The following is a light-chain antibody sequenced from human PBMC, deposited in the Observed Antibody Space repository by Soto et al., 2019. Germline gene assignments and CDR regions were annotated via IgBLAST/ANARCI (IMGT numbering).Light chain of an antibody. CDR1: QSVRTY. J-gene: IGKJ1*01. Sequence: EIVLTQSPATLSLLPGERATLSCRASQSVRTYLAWYQKKPGQAPRLLISDASKKATGIPARFSGSGSGTDFTLTISSLEAEDSAVYYCQQYGSSPSWTFGQGTKVEIK. V-gene: IGKV3-11*01. CDR2: DAS. CDR3: QQYGSSPSWT.